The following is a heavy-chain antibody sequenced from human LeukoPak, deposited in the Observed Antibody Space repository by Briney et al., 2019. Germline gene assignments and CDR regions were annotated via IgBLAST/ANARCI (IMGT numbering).Heavy chain of an antibody. J-gene: IGHJ4*02. D-gene: IGHD6-19*01. CDR3: AKPVGIAVAQTPA. V-gene: IGHV3-7*03. CDR2: IKQDGSEK. Sequence: GGSLRLSCVASGFTFSSYWMSWVRQAPGKGLEWVANIKQDGSEKYYVDSVKGRFTISRDNSKNTLYLQMNSLRAEDTAVYYCAKPVGIAVAQTPAWGQGTLVTVSS. CDR1: GFTFSSYW.